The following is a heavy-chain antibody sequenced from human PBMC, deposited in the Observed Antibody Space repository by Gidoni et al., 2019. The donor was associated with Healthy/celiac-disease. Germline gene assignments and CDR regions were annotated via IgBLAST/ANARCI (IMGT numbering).Heavy chain of an antibody. J-gene: IGHJ6*02. V-gene: IGHV4-34*01. CDR2: INHSGST. Sequence: KGLEWIGEINHSGSTNYNPSLKSRVTISVDTSKNQFSLKLSSVTAADTAVYYCARGKRPLAYYYDSSGYYYDHYGMDVWGQGTTVTVSS. CDR3: ARGKRPLAYYYDSSGYYYDHYGMDV. D-gene: IGHD3-22*01.